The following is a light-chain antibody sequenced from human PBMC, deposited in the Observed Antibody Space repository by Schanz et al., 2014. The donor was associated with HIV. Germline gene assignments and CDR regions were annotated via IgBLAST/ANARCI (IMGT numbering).Light chain of an antibody. J-gene: IGKJ3*01. CDR1: QSVTNN. Sequence: EVVMTQSPATLSVSPGERATLSCRASQSVTNNLAWYQQKPGQAPRLLMYDASTRATDIPDRFSGSGSGTDFTLTISSLEPEDFALYYCQQRADWPPEVTFGPGTKVDIK. CDR3: QQRADWPPEVT. V-gene: IGKV3-11*01. CDR2: DAS.